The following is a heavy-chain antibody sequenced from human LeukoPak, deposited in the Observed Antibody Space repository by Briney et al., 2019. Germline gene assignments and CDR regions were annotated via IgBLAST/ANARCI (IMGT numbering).Heavy chain of an antibody. CDR2: ISTHGNYI. J-gene: IGHJ4*02. CDR3: ARGSYDSSGQFDY. V-gene: IGHV3-21*01. Sequence: GGSLRLSCAASGFTFSDYVMNWVRQAPGKGLEWVSYISTHGNYIYYADSLKGRFTISRDNAENSLFLQMNSLRAEDTAVYYCARGSYDSSGQFDYWGQGTLVTVSS. D-gene: IGHD3-22*01. CDR1: GFTFSDYV.